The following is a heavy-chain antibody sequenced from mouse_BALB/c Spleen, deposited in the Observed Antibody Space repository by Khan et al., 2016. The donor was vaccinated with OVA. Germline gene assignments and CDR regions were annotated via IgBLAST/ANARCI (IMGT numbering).Heavy chain of an antibody. J-gene: IGHJ2*01. V-gene: IGHV1-87*01. CDR3: ARRGVRRGGLDY. CDR2: IYPGDGDS. CDR1: GYTFTNYW. Sequence: QVQLQQSGAELARPGASVKLSCKASGYTFTNYWMQWVRQRPGQGLEWIGAIYPGDGDSTYTQKFKDKATLTADTSSNTAYMELSNLASEDSAVYYCARRGVRRGGLDYWGQGTTLTVSS.